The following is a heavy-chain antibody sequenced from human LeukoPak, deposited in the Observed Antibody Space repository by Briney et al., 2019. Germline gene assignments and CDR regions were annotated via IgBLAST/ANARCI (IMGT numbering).Heavy chain of an antibody. CDR1: GFTFSSYA. D-gene: IGHD1-26*01. V-gene: IGHV3-23*01. CDR2: ISGSGGST. CDR3: AKRGAEVGETVAPGDY. Sequence: GGSLRLSCAASGFTFSSYAMSWVRQAPGKGLEWVSGISGSGGSTYYADSVKGRFTISRDNSKNTLYLQMNSLRAEDTAVYYCAKRGAEVGETVAPGDYWGQGTLLTVSS. J-gene: IGHJ4*02.